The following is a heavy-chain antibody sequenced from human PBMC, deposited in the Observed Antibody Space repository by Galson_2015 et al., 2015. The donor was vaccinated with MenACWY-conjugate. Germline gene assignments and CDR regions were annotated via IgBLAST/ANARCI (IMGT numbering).Heavy chain of an antibody. J-gene: IGHJ4*02. CDR2: IKQTGGEE. D-gene: IGHD6-19*01. CDR3: ARLRAVAGLRFFDY. V-gene: IGHV3-7*03. Sequence: SLRLSCAASGFTFSNFWMSWVRQTPGKGLEWVANIKQTGGEEFHVDPVKGRFTISRDDAKNSLYLQMNSLRAEDTAVYYCARLRAVAGLRFFDYWGQGTLVTVS. CDR1: GFTFSNFW.